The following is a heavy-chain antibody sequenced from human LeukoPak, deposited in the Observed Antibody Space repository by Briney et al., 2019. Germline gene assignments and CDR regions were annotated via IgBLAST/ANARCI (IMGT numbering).Heavy chain of an antibody. J-gene: IGHJ5*02. Sequence: PGGSLRLSCAASGFTFTRHWMHWVRQAPGKGLVWVARISNDGTSTSYADSVKGRFTISRDNAKNSLYLQMNSLTAEDTAVYYCVRDLYLEWPVPSKWFDLWGQGNLVTVSS. D-gene: IGHD3-3*01. CDR1: GFTFTRHW. CDR3: VRDLYLEWPVPSKWFDL. V-gene: IGHV3-74*01. CDR2: ISNDGTST.